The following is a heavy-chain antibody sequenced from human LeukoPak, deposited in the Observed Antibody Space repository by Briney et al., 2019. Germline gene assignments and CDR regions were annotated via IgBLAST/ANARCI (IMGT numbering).Heavy chain of an antibody. CDR2: IFYSGST. Sequence: SETLSLTCTVSGGSISTSNYYWGWIRQPPGKGLEWIGNIFYSGSTYYSPSLKSPVTISLDTSKSQLSLRLKSVTAPDTAVYYCARLIGLGEVSPYFDSWGQGRLVTVSS. CDR1: GGSISTSNYY. D-gene: IGHD3-16*02. CDR3: ARLIGLGEVSPYFDS. J-gene: IGHJ4*02. V-gene: IGHV4-39*07.